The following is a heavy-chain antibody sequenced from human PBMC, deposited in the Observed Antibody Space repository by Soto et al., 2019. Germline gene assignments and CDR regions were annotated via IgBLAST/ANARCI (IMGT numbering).Heavy chain of an antibody. V-gene: IGHV4-31*03. CDR1: DGYSVIVGAR. CDR3: ERGPTTRISMIVVVIPGFDY. J-gene: IGHJ4*02. CDR2: IYYSGST. D-gene: IGHD3-22*01. Sequence: SHTNTVADGYSVIVGARRLSKKQHPGKDLEWIGYIYYSGSTYYNRSDKSRVTVSLDTSKNQFCLKLSSVTAADTDVYYCERGPTTRISMIVVVIPGFDYWGEGTLVTVSS.